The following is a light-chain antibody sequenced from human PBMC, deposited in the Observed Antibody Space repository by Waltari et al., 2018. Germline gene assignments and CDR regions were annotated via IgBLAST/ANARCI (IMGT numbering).Light chain of an antibody. Sequence: LVLTQSPSLSASLGASVKLTCTLCSGHSRNVIAGPPQQPEKGPRYLMKVNSDGSHSKGDEIPDRFSGSTSGAERYLTISSVQPEDEADYYCQTGGHGTWVFGGGTKLTVL. CDR2: VNSDGSH. CDR1: SGHSRNV. CDR3: QTGGHGTWV. J-gene: IGLJ3*02. V-gene: IGLV4-69*01.